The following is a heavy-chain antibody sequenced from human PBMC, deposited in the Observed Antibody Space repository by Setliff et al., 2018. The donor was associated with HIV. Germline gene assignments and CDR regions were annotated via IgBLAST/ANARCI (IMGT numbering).Heavy chain of an antibody. D-gene: IGHD3-16*01. CDR3: ARSGGWWGYNNRHPYYYYMDV. CDR2: IIPEFGVA. Sequence: GASVKVSCKVSGGTLGSYAINWVRQAPGQGLEWIGGIIPEFGVASHSPRMQGRLTIDADKSRTTAYMVLSSLRSDDTAVYYCARSGGWWGYNNRHPYYYYMDVWGKGTPVTVSS. V-gene: IGHV1-69*10. J-gene: IGHJ6*03. CDR1: GGTLGSYA.